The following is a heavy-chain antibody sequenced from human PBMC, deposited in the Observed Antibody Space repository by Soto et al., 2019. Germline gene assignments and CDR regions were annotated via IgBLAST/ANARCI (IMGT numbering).Heavy chain of an antibody. D-gene: IGHD4-17*01. V-gene: IGHV4-34*01. Sequence: QVKLQQWGAGLLKPSETLSLTCAVYGGSFSGYYWSWIRQPPGKGLEWIGEINHSGSTNYNPSLKSRVTISVDTSKNQFSLKLSSVTAADTAVYYCARGTTDAEYFQHWGQGTLVTVSS. J-gene: IGHJ1*01. CDR2: INHSGST. CDR3: ARGTTDAEYFQH. CDR1: GGSFSGYY.